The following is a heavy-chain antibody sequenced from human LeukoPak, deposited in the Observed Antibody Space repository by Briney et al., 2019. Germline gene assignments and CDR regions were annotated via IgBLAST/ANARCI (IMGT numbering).Heavy chain of an antibody. D-gene: IGHD4-17*01. CDR1: GGTFSRYA. J-gene: IGHJ4*02. Sequence: ASVKVSCKASGGTFSRYAISWVRQAPGQGLEWMGGIIPIFGTANYAQKFQGRVTITADESTSTAYMELSSLRSEDTAVYYCAKEGYGDYRGLAYWGQGTLVTVSS. CDR2: IIPIFGTA. CDR3: AKEGYGDYRGLAY. V-gene: IGHV1-69*01.